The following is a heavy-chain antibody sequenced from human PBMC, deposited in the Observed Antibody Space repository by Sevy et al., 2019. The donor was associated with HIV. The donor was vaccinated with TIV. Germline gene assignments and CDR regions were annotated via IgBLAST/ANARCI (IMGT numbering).Heavy chain of an antibody. CDR1: GFSLSTSGMC. Sequence: SGPTLVNPTQTLTLTCTFSGFSLSTSGMCVSWIRQPPGKALEWLALIDWDDDKYYSTSLKTRLTISKDTSKNQVVLTATNMDPVDTATYYCAPIPPCSGGSCYPYSYYGMDVWGQGTTVTVSS. CDR2: IDWDDDK. D-gene: IGHD2-15*01. V-gene: IGHV2-70*01. J-gene: IGHJ6*02. CDR3: APIPPCSGGSCYPYSYYGMDV.